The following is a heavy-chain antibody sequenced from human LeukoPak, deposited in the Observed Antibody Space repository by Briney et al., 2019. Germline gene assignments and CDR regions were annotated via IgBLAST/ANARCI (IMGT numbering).Heavy chain of an antibody. CDR1: GFTFSSHA. CDR2: ISGSGGST. CDR3: AILPGYSSSWYEVDY. V-gene: IGHV3-23*01. D-gene: IGHD6-13*01. Sequence: GGSLRLSCAASGFTFSSHAMSWVRQAPGKGLEWVSAISGSGGSTYYADSVKGRFTISRDNSKNTLYLQMNSLRAEDTAVYYCAILPGYSSSWYEVDYWGQGTLVTVSS. J-gene: IGHJ4*02.